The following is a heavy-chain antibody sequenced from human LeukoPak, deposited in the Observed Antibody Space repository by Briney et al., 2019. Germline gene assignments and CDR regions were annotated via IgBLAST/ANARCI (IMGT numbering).Heavy chain of an antibody. V-gene: IGHV3-7*01. CDR1: GITFRNYW. CDR3: ATEPGIGYAFDI. D-gene: IGHD2-15*01. CDR2: INPDGSTE. J-gene: IGHJ3*02. Sequence: GGSLRLSCVTSGITFRNYWMSWVRQAPGKGLEWVANINPDGSTENYVPSVKGRFTISRDNAKNLVSLQMISLRAEDTAVYYCATEPGIGYAFDIWGQGTMVTVSP.